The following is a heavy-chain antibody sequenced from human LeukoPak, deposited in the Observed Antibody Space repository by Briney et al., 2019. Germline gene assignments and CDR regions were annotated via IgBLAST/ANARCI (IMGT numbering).Heavy chain of an antibody. J-gene: IGHJ6*03. Sequence: GGSLRLSCAASGFTFSSYAMSWVRQAPGKGLEWVSVIYSGGSTYYADSVKGRFTISRDNSKNTLYLQMNSLRAEDTAVYYCARETSLAAAGTVPSYYYYYMDVWGKGTTVTVSS. CDR1: GFTFSSYA. D-gene: IGHD6-13*01. CDR2: IYSGGST. V-gene: IGHV3-53*01. CDR3: ARETSLAAAGTVPSYYYYYMDV.